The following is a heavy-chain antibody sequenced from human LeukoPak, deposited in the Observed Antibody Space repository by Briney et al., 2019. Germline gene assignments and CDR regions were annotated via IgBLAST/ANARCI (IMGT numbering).Heavy chain of an antibody. Sequence: PGGSLRLSCAASGFTFSSYSMNWVRQAPGKGLEWVSSISSSSSYIYYADSVKGRFTISRDNAKNSLYLQMNSLRVEDTALYYCVKDLKYGDGKWEFDAWGQGTLVTVSS. CDR3: VKDLKYGDGKWEFDA. V-gene: IGHV3-21*04. D-gene: IGHD4-17*01. J-gene: IGHJ5*02. CDR1: GFTFSSYS. CDR2: ISSSSSYI.